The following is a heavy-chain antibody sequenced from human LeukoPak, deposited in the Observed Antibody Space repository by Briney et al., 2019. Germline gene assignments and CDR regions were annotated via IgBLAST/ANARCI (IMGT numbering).Heavy chain of an antibody. V-gene: IGHV3-53*01. D-gene: IGHD3-10*01. CDR2: IYSGGST. CDR3: AREDSYYYGSGSYPFDY. Sequence: GGSLRLSCAASGFTVSSNYMSWVRQAPGKGLEWVSVIYSGGSTYYADSVKGRFTISRDNSKNTLYLQMNSLRAEDTAVYYCAREDSYYYGSGSYPFDYWGQGTLVTVSS. CDR1: GFTVSSNY. J-gene: IGHJ4*02.